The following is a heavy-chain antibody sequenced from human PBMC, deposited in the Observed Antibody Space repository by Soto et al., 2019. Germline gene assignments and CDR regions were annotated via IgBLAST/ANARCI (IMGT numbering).Heavy chain of an antibody. D-gene: IGHD2-2*01. J-gene: IGHJ6*03. CDR3: ARGLYCSSTSCYEWYYYYMDV. CDR2: MNPNSGNT. Sequence: EASVKVSCTASGYTFTSYDINWVRQATGQGLEWMGWMNPNSGNTGYAQKFQGRVTMTRNTSISTAYMELSSLRSGDTAVYYCARGLYCSSTSCYEWYYYYMDVWGKGTTVTVSS. CDR1: GYTFTSYD. V-gene: IGHV1-8*01.